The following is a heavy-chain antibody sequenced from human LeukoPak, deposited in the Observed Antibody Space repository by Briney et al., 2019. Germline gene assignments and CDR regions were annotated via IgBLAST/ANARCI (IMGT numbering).Heavy chain of an antibody. Sequence: GRSLRLSCAASGFSFGGYGIHWVRQAPGEGLEWVAGVSNDGNDEYYAASVKGRFTISRDNSKNTLHLQMNSLRPVDTAVYFCAKDLRRNGRGGFDSWGHGTQVTVSS. D-gene: IGHD3-10*01. CDR1: GFSFGGYG. CDR3: AKDLRRNGRGGFDS. CDR2: VSNDGNDE. J-gene: IGHJ4*01. V-gene: IGHV3-30*18.